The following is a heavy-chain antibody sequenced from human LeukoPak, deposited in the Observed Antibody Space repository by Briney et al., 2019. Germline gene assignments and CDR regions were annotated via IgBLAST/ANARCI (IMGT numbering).Heavy chain of an antibody. CDR3: ARALRTTRPFDY. D-gene: IGHD1-26*01. J-gene: IGHJ4*02. CDR2: INSDGSST. V-gene: IGHV3-74*01. Sequence: PGGSLRLSCAASGFTFSSYWMHWVRQAPGKGLVWVSRINSDGSSTSYADSVKGRFTISRDNAKNTLYLQMNSLRAVDTAVYYCARALRTTRPFDYWGQGTLVTVSS. CDR1: GFTFSSYW.